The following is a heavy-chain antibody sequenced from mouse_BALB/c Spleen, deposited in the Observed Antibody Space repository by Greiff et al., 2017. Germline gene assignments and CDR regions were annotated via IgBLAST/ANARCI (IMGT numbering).Heavy chain of an antibody. D-gene: IGHD1-1*01. V-gene: IGHV7-3*02. CDR3: ARESLTYYGSSYWYCDV. Sequence: EVKLVESGGGLVQPGGSLRLSCATSGFTFTDYYMSWVRQPPGKALEWLGFIRNKANGYTTEYSASVKGRFTISRDNSQSILYLQMNTLRAEDSATYYCARESLTYYGSSYWYCDVWGAGTTVTVSS. CDR2: IRNKANGYTT. J-gene: IGHJ1*01. CDR1: GFTFTDYY.